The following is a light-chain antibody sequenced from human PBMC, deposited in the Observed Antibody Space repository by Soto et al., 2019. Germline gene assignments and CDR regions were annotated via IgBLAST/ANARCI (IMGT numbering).Light chain of an antibody. Sequence: DIQMTQSPSTLSASVGDRVTITCRASQSISSWLAWYQQKPGKAPQLLIYDSFSLESGFPSRFSVSRSVTEFTLTISTLQPNDVATYDCQQYNSYSQSFGKGTKVDIK. CDR2: DSF. CDR1: QSISSW. J-gene: IGKJ1*01. CDR3: QQYNSYSQS. V-gene: IGKV1-5*01.